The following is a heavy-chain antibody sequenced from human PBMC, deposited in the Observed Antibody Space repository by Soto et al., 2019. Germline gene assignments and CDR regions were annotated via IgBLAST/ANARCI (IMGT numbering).Heavy chain of an antibody. Sequence: ASVKVSCKASGGTFSSYAISWVRQAPGQGLEWMGGIIPIFGTANYAQKFQGRVTITADKSTSTAYMELSSLRSEDTAVYYCARSLPAPYCSGGSCYSDFDYWGQGTLVTVSS. CDR2: IIPIFGTA. J-gene: IGHJ4*02. CDR3: ARSLPAPYCSGGSCYSDFDY. D-gene: IGHD2-15*01. V-gene: IGHV1-69*06. CDR1: GGTFSSYA.